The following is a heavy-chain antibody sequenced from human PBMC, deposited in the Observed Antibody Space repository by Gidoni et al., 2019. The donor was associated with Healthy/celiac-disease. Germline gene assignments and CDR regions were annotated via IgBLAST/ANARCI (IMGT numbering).Heavy chain of an antibody. J-gene: IGHJ4*02. CDR1: AFTFSSYW. CDR2: IKQDGSEK. D-gene: IGHD4-17*01. Sequence: EVQLVASGGGLVQPGGSLRLSLAASAFTFSSYWMSWVRQAPGKWLEWVANIKQDGSEKYYVDSVKGRFTISRDNAKNSRYLQMNSLRAEDTAVYYCARDRGYGEINYWGQGTLVTVSS. V-gene: IGHV3-7*01. CDR3: ARDRGYGEINY.